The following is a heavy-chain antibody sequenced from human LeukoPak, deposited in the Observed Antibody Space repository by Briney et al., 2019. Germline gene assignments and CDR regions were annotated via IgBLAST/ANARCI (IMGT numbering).Heavy chain of an antibody. D-gene: IGHD3-3*01. V-gene: IGHV3-23*01. Sequence: PGRSLRLSCAASGFTFSSYAMSWVRQAPGKGLEWVSSILGSGGGDTTYYADSVKGRFTISRDNSKNTLYLQMNSLRAEDTAVYYCAKEEWLGKMNYFDYWGQGTLVTVSS. CDR1: GFTFSSYA. CDR2: ILGSGGGDTT. J-gene: IGHJ4*02. CDR3: AKEEWLGKMNYFDY.